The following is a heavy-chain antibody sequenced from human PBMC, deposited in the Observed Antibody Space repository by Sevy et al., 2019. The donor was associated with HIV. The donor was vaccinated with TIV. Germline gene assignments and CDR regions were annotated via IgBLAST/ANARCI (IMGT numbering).Heavy chain of an antibody. CDR3: ARADYGDYSGEFDY. D-gene: IGHD4-17*01. CDR2: ISYDGSNK. V-gene: IGHV3-30-3*01. Sequence: GGSLRLSCAASGITFSSHAMHWVRQAPGKGLEWVTIISYDGSNKYYADSVKGRFTISRDNSKNTLYLQMNSLRAEDTAVYYCARADYGDYSGEFDYSGQRTLVTVSS. CDR1: GITFSSHA. J-gene: IGHJ4*02.